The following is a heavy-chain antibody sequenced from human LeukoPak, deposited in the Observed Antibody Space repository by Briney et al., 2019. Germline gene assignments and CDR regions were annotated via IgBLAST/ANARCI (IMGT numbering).Heavy chain of an antibody. CDR3: ARTHSSGWSGSYWYFDL. V-gene: IGHV4-61*02. J-gene: IGHJ2*01. Sequence: SETLSLTCTVSGGSISSGSYYWSWIRQPAGKGLEWIGRIYTSGSTDYNPSLKSRVTISVDTSKNQFSLKLSSVTAADTAVYYCARTHSSGWSGSYWYFDLWGRGTLVTVSS. CDR2: IYTSGST. CDR1: GGSISSGSYY. D-gene: IGHD6-19*01.